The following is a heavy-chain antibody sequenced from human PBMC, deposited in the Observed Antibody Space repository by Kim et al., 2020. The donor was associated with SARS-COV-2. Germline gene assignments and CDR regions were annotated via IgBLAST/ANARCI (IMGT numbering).Heavy chain of an antibody. D-gene: IGHD5-12*01. CDR3: ATDRGEDGYNFEY. J-gene: IGHJ4*02. Sequence: AQKVQGRVTMTEDTSTDTAYMELSSLRSEDTAVYECATDRGEDGYNFEYWGQGTLVTVSS. V-gene: IGHV1-24*01.